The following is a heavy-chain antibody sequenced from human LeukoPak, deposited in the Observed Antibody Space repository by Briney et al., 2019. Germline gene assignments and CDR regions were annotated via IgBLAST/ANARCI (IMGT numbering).Heavy chain of an antibody. Sequence: SQTLSLTCAISGDSVSSNSAAWNWIRQSPSRGLEWLGRTYYRSKWYNDYAVSVKSRITINPDTSKNQFSLQLNSVTPEDTAVYYCARDLGDHPWIQLSLRSGAFDIWGQGTMVTVSS. J-gene: IGHJ3*02. CDR1: GDSVSSNSAA. CDR3: ARDLGDHPWIQLSLRSGAFDI. V-gene: IGHV6-1*01. CDR2: TYYRSKWYN. D-gene: IGHD5-18*01.